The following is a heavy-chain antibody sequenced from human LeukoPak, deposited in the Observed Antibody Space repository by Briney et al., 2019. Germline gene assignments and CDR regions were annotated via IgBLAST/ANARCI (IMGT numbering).Heavy chain of an antibody. D-gene: IGHD1-26*01. CDR3: ARGMEPYYYMDV. Sequence: GSVKVSCKAPGYTFNGYYMHWVRQAPGQGLEWMGWINPNSGGTNYAQKFQGRVTMTRDTSISTAYMELSRLRSDDTAVYYCARGMEPYYYMDVWGKGTTVTVSS. CDR1: GYTFNGYY. V-gene: IGHV1-2*02. CDR2: INPNSGGT. J-gene: IGHJ6*03.